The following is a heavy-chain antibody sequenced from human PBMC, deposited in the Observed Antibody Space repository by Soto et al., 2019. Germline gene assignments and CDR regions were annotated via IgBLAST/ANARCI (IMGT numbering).Heavy chain of an antibody. V-gene: IGHV1-46*01. D-gene: IGHD6-6*01. Sequence: GASVKVSCKASGYTFASYYMHWVRQAPGQGLEWMGIINPSGGSTSYAQKFQGRVTMTRDTSTSTVYMELSSLRSEDTAVYYCAREAVGIAARPYSFDYWGQGTLVTVSS. J-gene: IGHJ4*02. CDR2: INPSGGST. CDR3: AREAVGIAARPYSFDY. CDR1: GYTFASYY.